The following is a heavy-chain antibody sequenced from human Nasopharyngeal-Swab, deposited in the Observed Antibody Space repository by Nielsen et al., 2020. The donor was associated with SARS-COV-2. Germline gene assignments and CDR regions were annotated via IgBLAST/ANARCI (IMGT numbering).Heavy chain of an antibody. CDR3: ARDDYVWGSYRYREYNWFDP. D-gene: IGHD3-16*02. CDR2: SRVKANSYTA. CDR1: GFILGDYY. V-gene: IGHV3-72*01. Sequence: GESLKISCVASGFILGDYYMDWVRQAPGKGLEWLGHSRVKANSYTAEYAASVTGRFTFSRDESKNVLYLQMNSLKTEDTAVYYCARDDYVWGSYRYREYNWFDPWGQGTLVTVSS. J-gene: IGHJ5*02.